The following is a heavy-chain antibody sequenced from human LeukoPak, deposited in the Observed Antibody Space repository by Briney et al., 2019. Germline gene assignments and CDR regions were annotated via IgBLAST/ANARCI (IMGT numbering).Heavy chain of an antibody. J-gene: IGHJ6*03. V-gene: IGHV3-43D*03. CDR1: GFTFDDYA. CDR3: AKASEYSYGSYYYMDV. Sequence: PGGSLRLSCAASGFTFDDYAMHWVRHAPGKGLELDCLISWDCGSTYYADSVKGRFTISRDNSKNSLYLQMNSLRAEDTALYYCAKASEYSYGSYYYMDVWGKGTTVTVSS. D-gene: IGHD5-18*01. CDR2: ISWDCGST.